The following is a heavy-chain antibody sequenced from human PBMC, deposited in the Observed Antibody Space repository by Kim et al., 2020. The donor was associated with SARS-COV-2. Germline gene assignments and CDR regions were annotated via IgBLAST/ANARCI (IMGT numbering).Heavy chain of an antibody. J-gene: IGHJ4*01. D-gene: IGHD6-13*01. CDR1: GFTFSAYT. Sequence: GGSLRLSCAASGFTFSAYTMDWVRQAPGKGLQWVSYISYTSGAIYYADSVKGRFTISRDNAKNSLYLQMNTLRDDDTAAYYCPKGERYSITCYSSLDYLG. V-gene: IGHV3-48*02. CDR2: ISYTSGAI. CDR3: PKGERYSITCYSSLDY.